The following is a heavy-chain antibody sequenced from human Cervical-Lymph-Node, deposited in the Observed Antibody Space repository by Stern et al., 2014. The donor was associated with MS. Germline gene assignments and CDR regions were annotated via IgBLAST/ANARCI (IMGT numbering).Heavy chain of an antibody. CDR3: ATHRGRVTYYYGMDV. CDR1: GYTLSEIY. J-gene: IGHJ6*02. D-gene: IGHD2-21*02. Sequence: QVQLVQSGAEVKKPAASVKVSCKVSGYTLSEIYMHWVRKAPGKGIERMGGFDPEHGETRYAQKFQGRVTMAEDRSTDTAYMELSSLRSEDTAVYYCATHRGRVTYYYGMDVWGQGTTVTVSS. V-gene: IGHV1-24*01. CDR2: FDPEHGET.